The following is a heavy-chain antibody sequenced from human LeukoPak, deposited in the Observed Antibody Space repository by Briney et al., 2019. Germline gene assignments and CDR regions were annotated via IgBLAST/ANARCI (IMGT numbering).Heavy chain of an antibody. Sequence: SETLSLTCTGAGGAISSSSYYWSWIRQPPGKGLERIGSLYYSGSTYYNPSLKSRVTISVDTSKNQFSLKLSSVTAADTAVYYCARGPKRITIFGVVIHNWFDPWGQGTLVTVSS. V-gene: IGHV4-39*07. D-gene: IGHD3-3*01. CDR2: LYYSGST. CDR1: GGAISSSSYY. J-gene: IGHJ5*02. CDR3: ARGPKRITIFGVVIHNWFDP.